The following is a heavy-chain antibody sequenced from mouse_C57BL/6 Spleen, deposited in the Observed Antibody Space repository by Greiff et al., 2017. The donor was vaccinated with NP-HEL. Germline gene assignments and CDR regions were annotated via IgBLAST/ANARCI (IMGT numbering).Heavy chain of an antibody. D-gene: IGHD2-4*01. J-gene: IGHJ3*01. CDR2: IDPSDSYT. Sequence: QVQLQQPGAELVMPGASVKLSCKASGYTFTSYWMHWVKQRPGQGLEWIGEIDPSDSYTNYNQKFKGKSTLTVDKSSSTAYMQLSSLTSEDSAVYYCARRRGIYDYDGDFAYWGQGTLVTVSA. V-gene: IGHV1-69*01. CDR1: GYTFTSYW. CDR3: ARRRGIYDYDGDFAY.